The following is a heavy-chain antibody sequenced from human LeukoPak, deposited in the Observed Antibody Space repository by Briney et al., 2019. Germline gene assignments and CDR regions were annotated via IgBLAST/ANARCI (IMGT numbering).Heavy chain of an antibody. CDR3: ATTSGIVVVEGFDP. J-gene: IGHJ5*02. V-gene: IGHV1-2*02. Sequence: ASVKVSCKASGYTFTGYYMHWVRQAPGQGLEWMGWINPNSGGTNYAQKFQGRVTMTRDTSISTAYMELSSLRSEDTAVYYCATTSGIVVVEGFDPWGQGTLVTVSS. CDR2: INPNSGGT. CDR1: GYTFTGYY. D-gene: IGHD3-22*01.